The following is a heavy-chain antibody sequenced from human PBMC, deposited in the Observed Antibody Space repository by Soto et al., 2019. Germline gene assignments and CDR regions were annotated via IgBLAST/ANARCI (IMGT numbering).Heavy chain of an antibody. Sequence: QLQLQESGPGLVKPSETLSLTCTVSGGSISSSSYYWGWIRQPPGKGLEWIGSIYYSGSTYYNPSLKSRVTISVDTSKNQFPLKLSSVTAADTAVYYCARGYYGDSAPRANDSFDIWGQGTMVTVSS. CDR1: GGSISSSSYY. CDR3: ARGYYGDSAPRANDSFDI. CDR2: IYYSGST. J-gene: IGHJ3*02. D-gene: IGHD4-17*01. V-gene: IGHV4-39*01.